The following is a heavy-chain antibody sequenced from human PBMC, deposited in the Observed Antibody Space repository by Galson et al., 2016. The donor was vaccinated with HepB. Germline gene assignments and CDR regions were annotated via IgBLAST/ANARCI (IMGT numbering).Heavy chain of an antibody. V-gene: IGHV1-3*01. CDR3: ARGRWLGRGYSDY. CDR1: GYPFSGYV. J-gene: IGHJ4*02. D-gene: IGHD5-24*01. Sequence: SVKVSCKASGYPFSGYVIHWVRQAPGQRLEWMGWINAGIGNTKYSEKFQGRITITRDTSASTVFMELSSLRSEDTALYYCARGRWLGRGYSDYWGQGTLVTVSS. CDR2: INAGIGNT.